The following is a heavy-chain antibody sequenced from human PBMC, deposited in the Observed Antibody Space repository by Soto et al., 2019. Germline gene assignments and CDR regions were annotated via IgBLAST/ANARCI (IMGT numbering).Heavy chain of an antibody. V-gene: IGHV4-31*03. CDR1: GGSISSGGYY. CDR2: IYYSGST. D-gene: IGHD2-21*02. J-gene: IGHJ6*02. CDR3: ARAYCGGDCGKDYYYYYGMDV. Sequence: PSETLSLTCTVSGGSISSGGYYWSWIRQHPGKGLEWIGYIYYSGSTYYNPSLKSRVTISVDTSKNQFSLKLSSVTAADTAVYYCARAYCGGDCGKDYYYYYGMDVWGQGTTVTVS.